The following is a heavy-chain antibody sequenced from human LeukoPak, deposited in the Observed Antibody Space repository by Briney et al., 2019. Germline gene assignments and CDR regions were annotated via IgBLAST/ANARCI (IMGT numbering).Heavy chain of an antibody. D-gene: IGHD2-2*01. V-gene: IGHV4-59*01. Sequence: SETLSLTCAVSGDSISGYYWSWIRQPPGKGLEWIGFAYHSGSTTRSPSLESRVTISVDTSTNQVSLRLSSVTAADTAVYYCARDKKGSSCYDFWGQGTLVTVSS. CDR3: ARDKKGSSCYDF. CDR1: GDSISGYY. J-gene: IGHJ4*02. CDR2: AYHSGST.